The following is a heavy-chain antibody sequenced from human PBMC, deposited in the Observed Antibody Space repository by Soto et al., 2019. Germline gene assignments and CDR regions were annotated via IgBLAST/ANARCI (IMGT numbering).Heavy chain of an antibody. CDR1: GFTFSNYV. CDR3: AKGFSGYDYSVDY. J-gene: IGHJ4*02. V-gene: IGHV3-23*01. Sequence: EVQLLESGGGLAQPGGSLRLSCAASGFTFSNYVMTWVRQPPGKGLEWVSTISGRSSSTYYADSAKGRFTISRDNSKTTLYLQMHSLGPDDTAVYYCAKGFSGYDYSVDYWGQGAPVSVSS. D-gene: IGHD5-12*01. CDR2: ISGRSSST.